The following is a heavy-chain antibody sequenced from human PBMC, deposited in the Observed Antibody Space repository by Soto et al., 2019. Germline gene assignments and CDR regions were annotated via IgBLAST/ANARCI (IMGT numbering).Heavy chain of an antibody. V-gene: IGHV1-46*04. D-gene: IGHD4-4*01. J-gene: IGHJ4*02. CDR1: GYNFISHH. CDR3: ARDYLSSKPSLSFLDY. CDR2: INPFDGSA. Sequence: ASVKVSCKASGYNFISHHIHWVRQAPGQGLEWMGFINPFDGSATHAQKLQGRLIMTRDKSTSTVYMELSSLRSEDAAVYYCARDYLSSKPSLSFLDYSAQGSLVIGSS.